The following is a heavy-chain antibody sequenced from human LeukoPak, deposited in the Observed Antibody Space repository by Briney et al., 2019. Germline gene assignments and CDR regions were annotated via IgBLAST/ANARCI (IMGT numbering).Heavy chain of an antibody. J-gene: IGHJ5*02. Sequence: ASETLSLTCTVSGGSIISYYWSWIRQPPGKGLEWIGYIYYSGSTNYNPSLKSRVTISVDTSKNQFSLKLSSVTAADTAVYYCARSGSADWFDPWGQGTLVTVSS. V-gene: IGHV4-59*01. CDR2: IYYSGST. D-gene: IGHD3-10*01. CDR3: ARSGSADWFDP. CDR1: GGSIISYY.